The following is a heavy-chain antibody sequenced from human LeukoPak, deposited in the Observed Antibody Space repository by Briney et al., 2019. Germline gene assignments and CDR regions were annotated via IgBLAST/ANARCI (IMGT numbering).Heavy chain of an antibody. V-gene: IGHV4-59*01. J-gene: IGHJ4*02. Sequence: SETLSLTCTVSGDSISSYYWSWIGQPPGKGLEWIGYIYYSGSTNYNPSLKSRVTISVDTSKNQFSLKLSSVTAADTAVYYCARYAVAEYYFDYWGQGTLVTVSS. CDR1: GDSISSYY. D-gene: IGHD6-19*01. CDR3: ARYAVAEYYFDY. CDR2: IYYSGST.